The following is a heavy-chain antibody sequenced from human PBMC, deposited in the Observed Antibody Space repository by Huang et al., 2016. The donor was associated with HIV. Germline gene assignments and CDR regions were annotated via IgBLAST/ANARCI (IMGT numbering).Heavy chain of an antibody. CDR1: GYNFTSRG. V-gene: IGHV1-3*01. D-gene: IGHD5-12*01. CDR2: INPGKGNT. Sequence: QVHLVQSGPEVKKPGASVKVYCKASGYNFTSRGLHWVRQAPGQRLEWMGYINPGKGNTKYSPKFQDRVTLTRDISANTAYMQLSRLTSEDTAVYYCASGQRMRESDIVATIPVSWGQGALVTVSS. CDR3: ASGQRMRESDIVATIPVS. J-gene: IGHJ5*02.